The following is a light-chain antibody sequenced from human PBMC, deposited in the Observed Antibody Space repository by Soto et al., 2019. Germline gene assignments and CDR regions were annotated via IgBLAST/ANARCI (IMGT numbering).Light chain of an antibody. CDR3: MQVLQTPYT. V-gene: IGKV2-28*01. Sequence: DIVMTQSPLSLPVTPGEPASISCRSSQSLLHSNGYNYLDWYLQKPGQSPQVLIYLASNRASGVPDRFSGSASGTDFTLKISRVEAEDVGVYYCMQVLQTPYTFGQRTKLEIK. CDR1: QSLLHSNGYNY. J-gene: IGKJ2*01. CDR2: LAS.